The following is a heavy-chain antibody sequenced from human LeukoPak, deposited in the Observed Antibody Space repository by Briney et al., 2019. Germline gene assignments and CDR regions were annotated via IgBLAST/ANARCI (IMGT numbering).Heavy chain of an antibody. V-gene: IGHV3-21*01. CDR3: ARAVFTATDLEEEAGYFDL. J-gene: IGHJ2*01. CDR2: ISTSSLYI. D-gene: IGHD5-18*01. Sequence: GGSLRLSCAASGFTFSRYNMNWVRQAPGKGLEWVSSISTSSLYIYYADSVKGRFTISRDNAKNSLYLQMNSLRAEDTAVYYCARAVFTATDLEEEAGYFDLWGRGTLVTVSS. CDR1: GFTFSRYN.